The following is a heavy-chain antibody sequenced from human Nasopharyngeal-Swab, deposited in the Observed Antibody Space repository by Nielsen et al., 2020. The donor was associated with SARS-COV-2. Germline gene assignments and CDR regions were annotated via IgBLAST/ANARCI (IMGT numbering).Heavy chain of an antibody. CDR1: GFTVSSNY. CDR3: ARQGFVLYFDY. Sequence: GESLKISCAASGFTVSSNYMSWVRQAPGKGPEWVSVIYSGGSTYYADSVKGRFTISRDNSKNTLYLQMNSLRAEDTAVYYCARQGFVLYFDYWGQGTLATVSS. D-gene: IGHD2-8*01. CDR2: IYSGGST. J-gene: IGHJ4*02. V-gene: IGHV3-66*02.